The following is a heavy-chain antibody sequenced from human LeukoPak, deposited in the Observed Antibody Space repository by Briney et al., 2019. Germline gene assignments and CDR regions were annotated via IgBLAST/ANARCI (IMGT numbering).Heavy chain of an antibody. V-gene: IGHV3-21*01. J-gene: IGHJ4*02. CDR1: GFTFSSYS. CDR2: ISSSSSYI. CDR3: ARDRYIVATTPFDY. Sequence: GGSLRLSCAASGFTFSSYSMNWVRQAPGKGLEWVSSISSSSSYIYYADSVKGRFTISRDNAKNSLYLRMNSLRAEDTAVYYCARDRYIVATTPFDYWGQGTLVTVSS. D-gene: IGHD5-12*01.